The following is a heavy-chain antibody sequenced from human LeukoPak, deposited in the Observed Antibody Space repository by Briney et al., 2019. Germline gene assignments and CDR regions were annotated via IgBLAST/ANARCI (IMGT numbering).Heavy chain of an antibody. CDR3: ARITDYSDYYYYSMDV. CDR2: IYTSGSI. CDR1: GGSISSGSYY. Sequence: PSQTLSLTCTVSGGSISSGSYYWSWIRQPAGKGLEWIGRIYTSGSINYNPSLKSRVTISVDTSKNQFSLKLSSVTAADTAVYYCARITDYSDYYYYSMDVWGKGTTVTVSS. J-gene: IGHJ6*03. D-gene: IGHD4-11*01. V-gene: IGHV4-61*02.